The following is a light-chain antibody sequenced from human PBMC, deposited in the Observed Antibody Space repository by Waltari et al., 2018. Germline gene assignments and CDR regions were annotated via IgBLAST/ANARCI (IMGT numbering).Light chain of an antibody. CDR1: ISDCGSYKL. Sequence: QSALTQPASVSGSPGQSITISCPRTISDCGSYKLATWVHQHPGKAPRLIFYAASNRPSGSSNRFSGSKSVNTASLTISGLQAEDEAAYYCCSYAGSSTVKFGEGTYLTVL. V-gene: IGLV2-23*01. J-gene: IGLJ2*01. CDR2: AAS. CDR3: CSYAGSSTVK.